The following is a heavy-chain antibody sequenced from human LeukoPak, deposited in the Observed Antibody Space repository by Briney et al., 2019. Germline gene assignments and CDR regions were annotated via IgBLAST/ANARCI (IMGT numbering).Heavy chain of an antibody. CDR2: IIPMRDLA. CDR1: GGDFNSHI. J-gene: IGHJ4*02. Sequence: ASVKVSCKASGGDFNSHIINWVRPAPGQGLEWMGRIIPMRDLANYAHKFQGRVIITADKSRRTAYMEMSRLTSDDTAVYYCATNPFSSESSSWYKDYWGQGTLVTVSS. CDR3: ATNPFSSESSSWYKDY. V-gene: IGHV1-69*02. D-gene: IGHD6-13*01.